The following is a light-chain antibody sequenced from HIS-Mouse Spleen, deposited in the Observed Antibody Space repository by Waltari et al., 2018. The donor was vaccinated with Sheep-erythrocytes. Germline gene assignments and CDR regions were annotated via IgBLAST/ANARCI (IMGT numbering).Light chain of an antibody. CDR3: QAWDSSIVV. Sequence: SSELTQPPSVSVSPGQTASITCSGDKLGDKYACWYQQKPGQSPVLVIYQDTKRTSGIPGRFSGSNAGNTATLTISGTQAMDEADYYCQAWDSSIVVFGGGTKLTVL. J-gene: IGLJ2*01. CDR2: QDT. CDR1: KLGDKY. V-gene: IGLV3-1*01.